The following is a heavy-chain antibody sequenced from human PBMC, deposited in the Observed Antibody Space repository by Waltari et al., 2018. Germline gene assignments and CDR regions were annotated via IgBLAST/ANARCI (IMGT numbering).Heavy chain of an antibody. CDR1: NFYISDGYY. Sequence: QVQLQESGPGLVKPSETLSLTCAVSNFYISDGYYWGWIRQSPGKGLEWVGSIYHSGTTQYNPSLGGRVTISGDRSRNQFSLKVTSVSAADTAVYFCARDQRFLESLYPYYYALDAWGRGITVTVSS. D-gene: IGHD3-3*01. J-gene: IGHJ6*02. CDR2: IYHSGTT. CDR3: ARDQRFLESLYPYYYALDA. V-gene: IGHV4-38-2*02.